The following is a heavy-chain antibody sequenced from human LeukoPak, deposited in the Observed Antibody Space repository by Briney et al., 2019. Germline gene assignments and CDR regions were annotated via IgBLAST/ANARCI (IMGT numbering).Heavy chain of an antibody. CDR1: GYTFTSTG. CDR3: ARDAPRWRNAFDF. Sequence: ASVKVSCKASGYTFTSTGICWVRQAPGQGLEGMGWVSAYNGNTNYAQKFRGRVTMTRDTSTTTAYMELRSRRSDDTAVYFCARDAPRWRNAFDFWGRGTMVTVSS. J-gene: IGHJ3*01. D-gene: IGHD2-15*01. V-gene: IGHV1-18*01. CDR2: VSAYNGNT.